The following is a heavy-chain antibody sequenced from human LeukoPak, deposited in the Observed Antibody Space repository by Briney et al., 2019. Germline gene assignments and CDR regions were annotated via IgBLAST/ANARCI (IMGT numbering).Heavy chain of an antibody. CDR1: GFTVSSNY. J-gene: IGHJ4*02. V-gene: IGHV3-66*01. Sequence: GGSLRLSCAASGFTVSSNYMSWVRQAPGKGLEWVSVIYSGGSTYYTDSVKGRFTISRDNSKNTLYLQMNSLRAEDTAVYYCARDLSGSFDYWGQGTLVTVSS. CDR2: IYSGGST. D-gene: IGHD2-15*01. CDR3: ARDLSGSFDY.